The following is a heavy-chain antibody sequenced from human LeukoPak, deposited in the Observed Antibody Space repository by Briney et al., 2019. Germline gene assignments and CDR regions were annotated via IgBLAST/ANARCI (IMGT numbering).Heavy chain of an antibody. D-gene: IGHD5-18*01. CDR1: GGTFSSYA. V-gene: IGHV1-69*06. J-gene: IGHJ6*03. CDR3: ATSSRGYSYGYYYYYYMDV. CDR2: IIPIFGTA. Sequence: GASVKVSCKASGGTFSSYAISWVRQAPGQGLEWMGGIIPIFGTANYAQKFQGRVTITADKSTSTAYMELSSLRSEDTAVYYCATSSRGYSYGYYYYYYMDVWGKGTTVTVSS.